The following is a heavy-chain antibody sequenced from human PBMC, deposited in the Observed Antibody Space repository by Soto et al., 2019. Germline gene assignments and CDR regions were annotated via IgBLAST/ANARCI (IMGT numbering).Heavy chain of an antibody. CDR1: GFTFSDYY. CDR2: ISGNGNTK. D-gene: IGHD4-17*01. V-gene: IGHV3-11*01. Sequence: PGGALRLSCSASGFTFSDYYMSWIRQAPGKGLEWLSYISGNGNTKYYADSVKGRFTISRDNAKNSVDLQMNSLRDDDTAVYYCVRDVGSDYLAFWGQGALVTVS. CDR3: VRDVGSDYLAF. J-gene: IGHJ4*02.